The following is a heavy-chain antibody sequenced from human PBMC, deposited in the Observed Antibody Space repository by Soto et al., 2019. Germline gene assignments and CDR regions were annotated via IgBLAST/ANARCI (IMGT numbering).Heavy chain of an antibody. J-gene: IGHJ4*02. Sequence: GGSLRLSCAASGFTFSSYSMNWVRQAPGKGLEWVSSISSSSSYIYYADSVKGRFTISRDNAKNSLYLQMNSLRAEDTAVYYCARDRADYYGSGSNFDYWGQGTLVTVSS. V-gene: IGHV3-21*01. CDR2: ISSSSSYI. CDR1: GFTFSSYS. D-gene: IGHD3-10*01. CDR3: ARDRADYYGSGSNFDY.